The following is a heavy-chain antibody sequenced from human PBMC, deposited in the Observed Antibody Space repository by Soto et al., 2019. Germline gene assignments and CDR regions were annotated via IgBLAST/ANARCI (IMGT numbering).Heavy chain of an antibody. D-gene: IGHD1-26*01. Sequence: QGQLVESGGGVVQPGRSLRLSCAASGFTFSNYGMHWVRQAPGKGLEWVAVISYDGSNKYYADSVKGQFTISRDNSKNPLYLQMDSLRAEDTAVYYCAIDLGSVSYLVDAFDIWGQRTMVTVSS. CDR2: ISYDGSNK. J-gene: IGHJ3*02. CDR3: AIDLGSVSYLVDAFDI. V-gene: IGHV3-30*03. CDR1: GFTFSNYG.